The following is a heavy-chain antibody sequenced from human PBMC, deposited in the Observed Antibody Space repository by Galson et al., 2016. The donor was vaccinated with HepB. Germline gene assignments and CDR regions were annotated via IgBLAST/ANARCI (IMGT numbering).Heavy chain of an antibody. D-gene: IGHD2-15*01. V-gene: IGHV3-23*01. CDR1: GFTISNYV. J-gene: IGHJ1*01. CDR3: AKTPKKGENGGLLNY. CDR2: ISTTGSTT. Sequence: SLRLSCAASGFTISNYVMTWVRQAPGMGLEWVSGISTTGSTTYYADSVKGRFTISRDNSKNMLYLQMSGLRADDTAVYYCAKTPKKGENGGLLNYWGQGILVTVSS.